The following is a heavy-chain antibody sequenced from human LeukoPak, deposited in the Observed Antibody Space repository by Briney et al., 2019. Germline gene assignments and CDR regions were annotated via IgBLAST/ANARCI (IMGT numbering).Heavy chain of an antibody. Sequence: GGSLRLSCAASGFTFSSYGMHWVRQAPGKGLEWVAFIRHDGSNKYYADSVKGRFTISRDNSKNTLYLQMNSLRAEDTAVYYCAKTDIVYCSSTSCYGIDYWGQGTLVTVSS. J-gene: IGHJ4*02. CDR2: IRHDGSNK. V-gene: IGHV3-30*02. CDR3: AKTDIVYCSSTSCYGIDY. D-gene: IGHD2-2*01. CDR1: GFTFSSYG.